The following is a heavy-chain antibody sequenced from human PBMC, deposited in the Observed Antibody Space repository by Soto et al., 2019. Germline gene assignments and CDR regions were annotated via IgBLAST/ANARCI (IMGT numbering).Heavy chain of an antibody. CDR3: ARAVSADYYGSGSPYY. Sequence: ASVKVSCKASGYTFTSYYMHWVRQAPGQGLEWMGIINPSGGSTSYAQKFQGRVTMTRDTSTSTVYVELSSLRSEDTAVYYCARAVSADYYGSGSPYYWGQGTLVTVSS. CDR2: INPSGGST. CDR1: GYTFTSYY. D-gene: IGHD3-10*01. J-gene: IGHJ4*02. V-gene: IGHV1-46*03.